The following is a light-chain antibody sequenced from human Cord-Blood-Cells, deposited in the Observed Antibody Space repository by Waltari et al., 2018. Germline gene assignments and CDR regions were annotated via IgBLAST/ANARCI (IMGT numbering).Light chain of an antibody. CDR2: DVS. J-gene: IGLJ1*01. CDR1: SSDVGGYNY. V-gene: IGLV2-11*01. CDR3: CSYAGSYV. Sequence: QSALTQPRSVSGSPGQSVTISCTGTSSDVGGYNYVSWYQQHPGKAPKLMIYDVSKLPSGVPDRFSGSKSVNTASLTISGLQAGDEADYYCCSYAGSYVFGTGTKVTVL.